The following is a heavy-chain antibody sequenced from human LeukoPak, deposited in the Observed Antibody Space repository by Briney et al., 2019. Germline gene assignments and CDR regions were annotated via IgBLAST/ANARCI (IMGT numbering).Heavy chain of an antibody. V-gene: IGHV1-2*02. D-gene: IGHD3-10*01. CDR3: ARVFPNYYGSGSYYTPPEY. CDR2: INPNSGGT. CDR1: GYTFTGYY. J-gene: IGHJ4*02. Sequence: GASVTVSCKASGYTFTGYYMHWVRQAPGQGREWMGWINPNSGGTNYAQKFQGRVTMTRDTSISTAYMQLSRLRSDDTAVYYCARVFPNYYGSGSYYTPPEYWGQGTLVTVSS.